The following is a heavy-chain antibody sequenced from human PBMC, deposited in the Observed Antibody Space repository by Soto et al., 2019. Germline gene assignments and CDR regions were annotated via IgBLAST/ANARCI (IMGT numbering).Heavy chain of an antibody. CDR3: TTVEVGYCTNGVCYYYYGMDV. D-gene: IGHD2-8*01. J-gene: IGHJ6*02. V-gene: IGHV3-15*07. CDR1: GFTFSNAW. CDR2: IKSKTDGGTT. Sequence: PGGSLRLSCAASGFTFSNAWMNWVRQAPGKGLEWVGRIKSKTDGGTTDYAAPAKGRFTISRDDSKNTLYLQMNSLKTEDTAVYYCTTVEVGYCTNGVCYYYYGMDVWGQGTTVTVSS.